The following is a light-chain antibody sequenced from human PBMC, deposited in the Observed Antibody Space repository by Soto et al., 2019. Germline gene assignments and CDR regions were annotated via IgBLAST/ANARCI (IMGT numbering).Light chain of an antibody. CDR3: HQYANAPPWT. J-gene: IGKJ1*01. Sequence: EIVLTQSPGTLSLSPGERATLSCGASQSFSSSYLAWYQQKPGQAPRLLIYATSSRAAGIPDRFSGSGSGKDFTLTISRLEPEDFAVYYCHQYANAPPWTFGQGTKVEIK. CDR2: ATS. CDR1: QSFSSSY. V-gene: IGKV3-20*01.